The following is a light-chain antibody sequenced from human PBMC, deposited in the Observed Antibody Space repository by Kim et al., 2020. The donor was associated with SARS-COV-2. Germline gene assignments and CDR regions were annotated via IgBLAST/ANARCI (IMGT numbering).Light chain of an antibody. V-gene: IGLV3-1*01. CDR2: QDS. J-gene: IGLJ2*01. CDR1: KLGDKY. CDR3: QAWDSSTGVV. Sequence: SYELTQPPSVSVSPGQTASITCSGDKLGDKYACWYQQKPGQSPVLVIYQDSKRPSGIPERFSGPNSGNTATLTISGTQAMDEADYYCQAWDSSTGVVFGGGTQLTVL.